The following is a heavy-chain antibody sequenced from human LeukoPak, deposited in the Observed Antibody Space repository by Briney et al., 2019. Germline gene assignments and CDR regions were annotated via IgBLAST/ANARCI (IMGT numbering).Heavy chain of an antibody. CDR2: IHSSGAST. CDR1: GFTFSSNA. V-gene: IGHV3-23*01. J-gene: IGHJ4*02. D-gene: IGHD2-8*01. CDR3: AKNESRSNKFDY. Sequence: GGSLRLSCAASGFTFSSNAMSWVRQAPGKGLEWYFAIHSSGASTYYTDSVKGRFTTSTDNTKNTLYLQMNSLRDEDTDVYDCAKNESRSNKFDYWGQGTLVTVSS.